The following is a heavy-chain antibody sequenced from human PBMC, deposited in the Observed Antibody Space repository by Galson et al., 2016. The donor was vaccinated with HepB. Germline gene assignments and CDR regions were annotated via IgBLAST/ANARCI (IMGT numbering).Heavy chain of an antibody. D-gene: IGHD3-10*01. V-gene: IGHV5-51*01. CDR1: GYNFATYW. CDR2: IYPGDSDT. J-gene: IGHJ5*02. CDR3: ARASRSYYNWFNP. Sequence: SGAEVKKPGESLKISCSTSGYNFATYWIGWVRQVSGKGLEWMGVIYPGDSDTRYSPSFQGQVTISADKSVNTTYLALTSLKASDTAIYYCARASRSYYNWFNPWGQGTLVTVSS.